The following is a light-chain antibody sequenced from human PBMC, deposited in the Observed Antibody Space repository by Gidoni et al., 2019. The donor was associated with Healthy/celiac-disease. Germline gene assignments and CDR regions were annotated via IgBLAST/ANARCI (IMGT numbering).Light chain of an antibody. CDR1: NIGSKS. J-gene: IGLJ1*01. Sequence: SYVLPQPPSVSVAPGQTARITCGGNNIGSKSVHWYQQKPGQAPGLVVYDDSDRPSGIPERFSGSNSGNTATLTISRVEAGDEADYYCQVWDSSSDHYVFGTGTKVTVL. CDR3: QVWDSSSDHYV. CDR2: DDS. V-gene: IGLV3-21*02.